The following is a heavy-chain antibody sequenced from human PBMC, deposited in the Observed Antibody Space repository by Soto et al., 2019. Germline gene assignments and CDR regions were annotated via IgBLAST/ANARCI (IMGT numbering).Heavy chain of an antibody. D-gene: IGHD3-22*01. CDR1: GFSMIISGYY. V-gene: IGHV4-39*02. CDR2: IYYSGST. J-gene: IGHJ4*01. Sequence: PSGTXSLTCTVSGFSMIISGYYLGWMRQPPGKVLEWIGSIYYSGSTYYNPSLKSRVTISVDTPNNHFYLKLSSVTAADTAVYYCARGHKYDSTGYKTHFDYWGHGTLVTVSS. CDR3: ARGHKYDSTGYKTHFDY.